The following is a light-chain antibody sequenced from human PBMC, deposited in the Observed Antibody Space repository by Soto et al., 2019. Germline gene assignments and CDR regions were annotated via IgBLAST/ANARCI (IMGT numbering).Light chain of an antibody. V-gene: IGKV4-1*01. Sequence: DIVMTQSPDSLAVSLGERATINCKSSQSVLYSSNNNNYLAWYQQRPGQPPQLLIYWASTRESGVPDRFSGSGSGTDFTLTISSLQAEDVAVYYCQQYYDTPLTFGGGTRVGIK. J-gene: IGKJ4*01. CDR1: QSVLYSSNNNNY. CDR2: WAS. CDR3: QQYYDTPLT.